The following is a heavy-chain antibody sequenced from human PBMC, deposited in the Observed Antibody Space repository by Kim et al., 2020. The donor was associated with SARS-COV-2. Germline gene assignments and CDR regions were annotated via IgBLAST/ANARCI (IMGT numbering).Heavy chain of an antibody. V-gene: IGHV4-34*01. CDR2: INHSGST. D-gene: IGHD6-19*01. J-gene: IGHJ4*02. CDR1: GGSFSGYY. CDR3: ARGRYSSGWYGPKYYFDY. Sequence: SETLSLTCAVYGGSFSGYYWSWIRQPPGKGLEWIGEINHSGSTNYNPSLKSRVTISVDTSKNQFSLTLSSVTAADTAVYYCARGRYSSGWYGPKYYFDYWGQGTLVTVSS.